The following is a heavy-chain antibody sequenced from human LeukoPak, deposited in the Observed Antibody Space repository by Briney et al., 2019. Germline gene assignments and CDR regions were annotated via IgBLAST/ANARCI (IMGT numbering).Heavy chain of an antibody. CDR3: ARSGYYDFWSGYSHYFDY. J-gene: IGHJ4*02. D-gene: IGHD3-3*01. V-gene: IGHV4-38-2*01. CDR2: IYHSGST. Sequence: SETLSLTCAVSGYSISSGYYWGWIRQPPGKGLEWIGSIYHSGSTYYNPSHKSRVTISVDTSKNQFSLKLSSVTAADTAVYYCARSGYYDFWSGYSHYFDYWGQGTLVTVSS. CDR1: GYSISSGYY.